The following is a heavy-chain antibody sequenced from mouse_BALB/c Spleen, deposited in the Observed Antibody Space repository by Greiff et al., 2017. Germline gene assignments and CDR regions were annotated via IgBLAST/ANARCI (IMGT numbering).Heavy chain of an antibody. J-gene: IGHJ4*01. CDR3: ARMDYYRYERAMDY. Sequence: QVTLKVSGPGILQPSQTLSLTCSFSGFSLSTSGMGVGWIRQPSGKGLEWLAHIWWDDDKRYNPALKSRLTISKDTSSNQVFLKIASVDTADTATYYCARMDYYRYERAMDYWGQGTSVTVSS. D-gene: IGHD2-14*01. CDR2: IWWDDDK. V-gene: IGHV8-8*01. CDR1: GFSLSTSGMG.